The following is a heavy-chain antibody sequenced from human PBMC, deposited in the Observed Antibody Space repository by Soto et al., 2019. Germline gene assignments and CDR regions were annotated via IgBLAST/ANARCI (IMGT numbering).Heavy chain of an antibody. CDR1: GFTFSSYG. CDR3: AKDKGQWLVRDAFDI. J-gene: IGHJ3*02. D-gene: IGHD6-19*01. V-gene: IGHV3-30*18. CDR2: ISYDGSNK. Sequence: PGGSLRLSCAASGFTFSSYGMHWVRQAPGKGLEWVAVISYDGSNKYYADSVKGRFTISRDNSKNTLYLQMNSLRAEDTAVYYCAKDKGQWLVRDAFDIWGQGTMVTVSS.